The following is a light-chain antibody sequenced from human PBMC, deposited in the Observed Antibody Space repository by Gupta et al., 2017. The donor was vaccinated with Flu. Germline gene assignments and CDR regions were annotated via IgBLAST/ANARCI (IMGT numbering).Light chain of an antibody. CDR3: QSYDSSNRWV. CDR2: DDN. J-gene: IGLJ3*02. CDR1: SGSIASNY. Sequence: NFMLTQPHSVSESPGKTVTISCTRSSGSIASNYVQWYQQRPGSAPTTVIYDDNQRPSGVPDRFSGSIDSSSNAASLTISGLKTEDEAYYYCQSYDSSNRWVFGGGTKLTVL. V-gene: IGLV6-57*03.